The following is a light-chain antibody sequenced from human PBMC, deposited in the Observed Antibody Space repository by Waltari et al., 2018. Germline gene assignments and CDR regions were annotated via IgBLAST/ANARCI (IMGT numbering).Light chain of an antibody. CDR1: QDISNN. V-gene: IGKV1-33*01. J-gene: IGKJ1*01. CDR2: AAS. Sequence: DIQMTQSPSSLSASMGERVTISCQASQDISNNLHWYQQKPGQAPKLLIYAASNLQTGVSSRFSGSGSGTHFSLTISSLQPEDVATYYCQQYNSYSPWTFGQGTKVEIK. CDR3: QQYNSYSPWT.